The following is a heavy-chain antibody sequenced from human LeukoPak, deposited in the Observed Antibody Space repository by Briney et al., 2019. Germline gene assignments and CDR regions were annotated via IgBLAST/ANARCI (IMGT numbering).Heavy chain of an antibody. D-gene: IGHD3-22*01. CDR3: ARESDSSGEFDY. V-gene: IGHV4-30-4*08. CDR2: IYYSGST. J-gene: IGHJ4*02. Sequence: TSETLSLTCTVSGGSISSGDYYWSWIRQPPGKGLEWIGYIYYSGSTYYNPSLKSRVTISVDTSKNQFSLKLSSVTAADTAVYYCARESDSSGEFDYWGQGILVTVSS. CDR1: GGSISSGDYY.